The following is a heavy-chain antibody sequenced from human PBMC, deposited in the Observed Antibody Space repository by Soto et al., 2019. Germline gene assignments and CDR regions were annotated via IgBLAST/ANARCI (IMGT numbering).Heavy chain of an antibody. J-gene: IGHJ4*02. CDR1: GFTFSSHG. CDR2: IWYDGGNQ. CDR3: ARDFLGDSSGCYDY. D-gene: IGHD6-19*01. V-gene: IGHV3-33*01. Sequence: GGSLRLSCAASGFTFSSHGMHWVRQAPGKGLEWVAVIWYDGGNQYYAESVKGRFTISRDNSKNTLYLQMNSLRAEDTAVCYCARDFLGDSSGCYDYWGQGTLVTVSS.